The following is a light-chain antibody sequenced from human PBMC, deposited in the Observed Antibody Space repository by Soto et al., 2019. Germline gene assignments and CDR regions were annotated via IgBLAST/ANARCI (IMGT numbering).Light chain of an antibody. CDR3: QQRSNWPSLT. V-gene: IGKV3-11*01. J-gene: IGKJ4*01. CDR1: QSVSSY. CDR2: DAS. Sequence: EIVLTQSPATLSLSPGERASLSYSASQSVSSYLAWYQQKPGQAPRLLIYDASNRATGIPARFSGSGSGTDFTLTISSLEPEDFAVYYCQQRSNWPSLTFGGGTKVAIK.